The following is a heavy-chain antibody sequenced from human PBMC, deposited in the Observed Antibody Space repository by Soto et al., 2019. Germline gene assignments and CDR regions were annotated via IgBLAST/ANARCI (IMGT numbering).Heavy chain of an antibody. D-gene: IGHD3-3*01. CDR2: INHSGST. CDR3: ARGRRRYDVWSVDWGGWFDH. Sequence: QVQLQQWRAGRLKPSETLSLTCAVYGGSFSGYYWSWIRQPPGKGLEWIGEINHSGSTNYNPSLKSPVTIPVDTSKTQFSLRLSAGTAGDTAVYYGARGRRRYDVWSVDWGGWFDHWGQGTLVIVSS. CDR1: GGSFSGYY. J-gene: IGHJ5*02. V-gene: IGHV4-34*01.